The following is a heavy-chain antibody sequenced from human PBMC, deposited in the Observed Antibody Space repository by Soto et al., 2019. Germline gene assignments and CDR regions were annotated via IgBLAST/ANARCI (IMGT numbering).Heavy chain of an antibody. J-gene: IGHJ4*02. CDR3: ARHTDDFGDNY. D-gene: IGHD4-17*01. V-gene: IGHV3-7*01. CDR1: GFTFSRYW. CDR2: IKHDGSEI. Sequence: EVQLVESGGGLVQPGGSLRLSCVASGFTFSRYWMSWVRQAPGKGLEWVANIKHDGSEIYSIDSVKGRFTISRDNAKDSLYLQMNSLRVEDTALYYCARHTDDFGDNYWGQGTLVTVSS.